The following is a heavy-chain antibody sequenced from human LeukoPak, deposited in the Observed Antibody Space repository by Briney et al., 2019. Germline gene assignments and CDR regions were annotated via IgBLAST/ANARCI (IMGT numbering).Heavy chain of an antibody. D-gene: IGHD1-14*01. V-gene: IGHV1-8*01. CDR3: ATLHMGLAEPITTHYSYYYYMDV. J-gene: IGHJ6*03. Sequence: ASVKVSCKASGYTFTSYDINWVRQATGQGLEWMGWMNPNSGNTGYAQKFQGRVTMTEDTSTHTAYLELGSLRSEDTAIYFCATLHMGLAEPITTHYSYYYYMDVWGKGTTVIVSS. CDR1: GYTFTSYD. CDR2: MNPNSGNT.